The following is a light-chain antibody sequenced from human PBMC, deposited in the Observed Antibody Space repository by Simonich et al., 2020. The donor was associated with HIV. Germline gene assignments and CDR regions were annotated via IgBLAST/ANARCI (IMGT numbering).Light chain of an antibody. V-gene: IGKV3-15*01. CDR3: QQYNNWLPIT. CDR1: QSVSSN. CDR2: GAS. Sequence: EIVMTQSPATLSVSPGERVTLSCRASQSVSSNLAWYQQKPGQAPRLFIYGASIRATGIPARFSGSGSGTEFTLTISSLQSEDFAVYYCQQYNNWLPITFGQGTRLEIK. J-gene: IGKJ5*01.